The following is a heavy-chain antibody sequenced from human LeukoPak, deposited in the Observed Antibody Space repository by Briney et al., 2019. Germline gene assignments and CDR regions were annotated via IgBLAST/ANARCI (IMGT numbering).Heavy chain of an antibody. Sequence: PGRSLRLSCAASGSTFSTYGMHWVRQAPGKGLEWVAVISYDGSNKYYADSVKGRFTISRENSKNTLQLQMNSLRAEDTAVYYCAKDHYYYGSGIYFMHYFDYWGQGTLVTVSS. J-gene: IGHJ4*02. CDR2: ISYDGSNK. CDR3: AKDHYYYGSGIYFMHYFDY. CDR1: GSTFSTYG. V-gene: IGHV3-30*18. D-gene: IGHD3-10*01.